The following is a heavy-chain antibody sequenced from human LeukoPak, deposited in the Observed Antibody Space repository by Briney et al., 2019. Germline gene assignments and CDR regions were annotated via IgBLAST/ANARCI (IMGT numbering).Heavy chain of an antibody. V-gene: IGHV3-21*01. CDR1: GFTFSSYS. Sequence: GGSLRLSCAASGFTFSSYSMNWVRQAPGKGLEWVSSISSSSSYIYYADSVKGRFTISRDNAKNSLYLQMNSLRVEDTAVYYCARSSGYYHDAFDIWGQGTMVTVSS. CDR2: ISSSSSYI. CDR3: ARSSGYYHDAFDI. J-gene: IGHJ3*02. D-gene: IGHD3-22*01.